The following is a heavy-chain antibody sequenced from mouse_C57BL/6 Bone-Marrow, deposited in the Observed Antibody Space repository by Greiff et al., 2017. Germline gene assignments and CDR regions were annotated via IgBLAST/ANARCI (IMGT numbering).Heavy chain of an antibody. CDR3: ARGYYYSKEGAMDY. CDR1: GFTFSDYG. V-gene: IGHV5-17*01. CDR2: ISSGSSTI. Sequence: EVMLVESGGGLVKPGGSLKLSCAASGFTFSDYGMHWVRQAPEKGLEWVAYISSGSSTIYYADTVKGRFTISRDNAKNTLFLQMTSLRSEDTAMYYCARGYYYSKEGAMDYWGQGTSVTVSS. D-gene: IGHD2-5*01. J-gene: IGHJ4*01.